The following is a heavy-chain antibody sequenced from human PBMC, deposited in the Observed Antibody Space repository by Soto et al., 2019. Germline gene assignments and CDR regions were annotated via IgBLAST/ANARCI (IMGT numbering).Heavy chain of an antibody. CDR3: ARGPFGVKMDG. CDR2: VNGGGDIT. J-gene: IGHJ6*01. Sequence: EVQLLESGGGLVQPGGSLRLSCAASEFTFSSYSMIWVRQAPGKGLEWVSGVNGGGDITYYAESVKGRFTISRDNSKDTLYLQMNGLGAEDTAVFYCARGPFGVKMDGWGQGTTVTVSS. V-gene: IGHV3-23*01. D-gene: IGHD3-3*01. CDR1: EFTFSSYS.